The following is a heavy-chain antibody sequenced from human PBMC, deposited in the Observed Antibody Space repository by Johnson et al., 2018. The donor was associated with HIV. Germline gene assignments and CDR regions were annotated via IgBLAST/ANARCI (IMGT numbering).Heavy chain of an antibody. CDR2: IYSGGST. CDR3: ARVGLGSLWFGELNSAFEV. J-gene: IGHJ3*01. CDR1: GFTVSSNY. V-gene: IGHV3-66*01. D-gene: IGHD3-10*01. Sequence: VQLVESGGGLVQPGGSLRLSCAASGFTVSSNYMSWVRQAPGKGLEWVSVIYSGGSTYYADSVKGRFTISRDNSKNTLYLQMNSLKAEDTAVYFCARVGLGSLWFGELNSAFEVWGQRTMVTVSS.